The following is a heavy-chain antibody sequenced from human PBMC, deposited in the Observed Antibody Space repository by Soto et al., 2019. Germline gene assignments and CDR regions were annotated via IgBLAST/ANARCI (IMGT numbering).Heavy chain of an antibody. Sequence: EVQLVESGGGLVQPGGSLRLSCAASGFNFNTYWMYWVRQDPGKGLEWVANIDTDGSRKNYVDSVKGRFIISRDNANNSLFLQMNSLRADDTAVYYCGRVPLDGNYANGVDVWGQGTTVTVSS. J-gene: IGHJ6*02. D-gene: IGHD4-17*01. CDR1: GFNFNTYW. V-gene: IGHV3-7*03. CDR2: IDTDGSRK. CDR3: GRVPLDGNYANGVDV.